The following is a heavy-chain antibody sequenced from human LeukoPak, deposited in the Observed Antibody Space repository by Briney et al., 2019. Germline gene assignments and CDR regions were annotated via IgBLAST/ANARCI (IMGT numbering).Heavy chain of an antibody. V-gene: IGHV1-46*01. J-gene: IGHJ4*02. CDR3: ARDLIRAAPLSHPFDY. CDR2: INPSGGST. D-gene: IGHD6-6*01. CDR1: GYTFTSYY. Sequence: ASVKVSCKASGYTFTSYYMHWVRQAPGQGLEWMGIINPSGGSTSYAQKFQGRVTMTRDMSTSTVYMELSSLRSEDTAVYYCARDLIRAAPLSHPFDYWGQGTLVTVSS.